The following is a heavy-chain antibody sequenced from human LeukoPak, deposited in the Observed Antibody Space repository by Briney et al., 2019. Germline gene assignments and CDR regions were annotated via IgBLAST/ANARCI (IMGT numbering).Heavy chain of an antibody. CDR3: VRESYGSDY. CDR2: ISTSSSSI. CDR1: GFMFTRFT. J-gene: IGHJ4*02. D-gene: IGHD5-18*01. V-gene: IGHV3-21*01. Sequence: PGGSLRLSCAASGFMFTRFTMNWVRQAPGKGLEWVSSISTSSSSIYYADSVKGRFTVSRDNAKNSLYLQMNSLRAEDTAVYYCVRESYGSDYWGQGTLVTVSS.